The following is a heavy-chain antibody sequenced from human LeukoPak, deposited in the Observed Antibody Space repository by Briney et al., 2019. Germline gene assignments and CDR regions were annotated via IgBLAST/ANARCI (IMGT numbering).Heavy chain of an antibody. CDR3: ARPRSGGSWYLTWFDP. J-gene: IGHJ5*02. V-gene: IGHV3-30*04. D-gene: IGHD2-15*01. CDR1: GFTFSSYA. CDR2: ISYDGSNK. Sequence: GGSLRLSCAASGFTFSSYAMHWVRQAPGKGLEWVAVISYDGSNKYYADSVKGRFTISRDNSKNTLYLQMNSLRAEDTAVYYCARPRSGGSWYLTWFDPLGPGNPGHRLL.